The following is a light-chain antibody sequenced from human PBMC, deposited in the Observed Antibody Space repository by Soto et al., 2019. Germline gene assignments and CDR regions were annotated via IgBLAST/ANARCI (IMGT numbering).Light chain of an antibody. CDR1: QGISSY. J-gene: IGKJ4*01. CDR2: AAS. V-gene: IGKV1-9*01. CDR3: QQRNSYPLT. Sequence: IQLTQSPSSLSASVGDRVTITCRASQGISSYLAWYQQKPGKAPKLLIYAASTLQSGVPSRFSSSGSGQDFTLTISSLQPEDFATYYCQQRNSYPLTVGGATKVEIK.